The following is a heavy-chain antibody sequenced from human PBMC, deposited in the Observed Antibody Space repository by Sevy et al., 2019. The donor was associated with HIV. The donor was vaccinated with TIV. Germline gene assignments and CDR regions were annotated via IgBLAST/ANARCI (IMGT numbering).Heavy chain of an antibody. CDR1: GFTFSSYG. D-gene: IGHD3-10*01. CDR2: ISYDGSNK. V-gene: IGHV3-30*18. CDR3: AKEGGSGYGSGSYYLDY. Sequence: GGSLRLSCAASGFTFSSYGMHWVRQAPGKGLEWVAVISYDGSNKYYADSVKGRFTISRDNSKNTLYLQMNSLRAEDTAVYYCAKEGGSGYGSGSYYLDYWGQRTLVTVSS. J-gene: IGHJ4*02.